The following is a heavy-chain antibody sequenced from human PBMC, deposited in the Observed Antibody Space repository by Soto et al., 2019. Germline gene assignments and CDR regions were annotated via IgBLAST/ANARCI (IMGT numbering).Heavy chain of an antibody. CDR1: GGSISSYY. CDR2: IYYSGST. Sequence: SGTLCLTCTVSGGSISSYYWSWIRQPPGKGLEWIGYIYYSGSTYYNPSLKSRVTISVDTSKNQFSLKLSSVTAADTAVYYCARVGILLWFGANGMDVWGQGTTVTVSS. V-gene: IGHV4-30-4*01. J-gene: IGHJ6*02. D-gene: IGHD3-10*01. CDR3: ARVGILLWFGANGMDV.